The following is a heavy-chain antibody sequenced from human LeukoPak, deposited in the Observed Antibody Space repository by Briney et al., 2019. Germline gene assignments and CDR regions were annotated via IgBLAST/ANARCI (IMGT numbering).Heavy chain of an antibody. V-gene: IGHV1-69*04. J-gene: IGHJ4*02. CDR1: GGTFSSYA. Sequence: GASVKVSCKASGGTFSSYAINWVRQAPGQGLEWMGRIIPILGIANYAQKFQGRVAITADKSTSTAYMELSSLRSEDTAVYYCASELGYCSGGSCPMGYWGQGTLVTVSS. CDR2: IIPILGIA. D-gene: IGHD2-15*01. CDR3: ASELGYCSGGSCPMGY.